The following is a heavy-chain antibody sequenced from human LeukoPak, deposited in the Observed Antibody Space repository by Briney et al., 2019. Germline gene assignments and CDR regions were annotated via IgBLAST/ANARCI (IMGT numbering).Heavy chain of an antibody. J-gene: IGHJ6*03. CDR1: RYTFSDYY. V-gene: IGHV1-2*02. Sequence: GASVKVSCKASRYTFSDYYMNWVRQAPGQGLEWMGWINPNTGGTNSAQKFQGRVTMTRDTSISTGYMELSRLTSDDTAVYYCARAILRPDYYMDVWGKGTTVTVSS. CDR3: ARAILRPDYYMDV. CDR2: INPNTGGT.